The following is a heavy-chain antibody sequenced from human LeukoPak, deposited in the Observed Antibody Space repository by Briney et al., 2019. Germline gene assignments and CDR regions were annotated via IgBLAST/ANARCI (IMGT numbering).Heavy chain of an antibody. CDR2: INPNSGGT. Sequence: ASVKVSCKASGYTFTGYYMHWVRQAPGQGLEWMGWINPNSGGTNYAQKFQGRVTMTRDTSISTVYMELSRLRSDNTAVYYCARALYYGSGSYSHYWGQGTLVTVSS. J-gene: IGHJ4*02. D-gene: IGHD3-10*01. V-gene: IGHV1-2*02. CDR1: GYTFTGYY. CDR3: ARALYYGSGSYSHY.